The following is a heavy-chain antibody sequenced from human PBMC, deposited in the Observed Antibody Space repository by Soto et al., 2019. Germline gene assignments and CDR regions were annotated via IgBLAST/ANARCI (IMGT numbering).Heavy chain of an antibody. CDR2: ITTSDDIT. J-gene: IGHJ5*02. Sequence: VQLFESGGGLVEPGESLRLSCAASGFIFKDFVMSWVRQAPGKGLEWVSTITTSDDITYSADSVSGRFTISRDNSATTLFLHMRSLRGDDTATYYCTKGDSSGYFDPSTGYSTPDHWGQGTLVTVSS. D-gene: IGHD3-3*01. CDR1: GFIFKDFV. CDR3: TKGDSSGYFDPSTGYSTPDH. V-gene: IGHV3-23*01.